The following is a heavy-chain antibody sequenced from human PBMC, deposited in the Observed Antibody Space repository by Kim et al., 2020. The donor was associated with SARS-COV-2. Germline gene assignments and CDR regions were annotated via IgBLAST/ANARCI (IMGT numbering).Heavy chain of an antibody. V-gene: IGHV4-39*01. CDR1: GGSISSSSYY. Sequence: SETLSLTCTVSGGSISSSSYYWGWIRQPPGKGLEWIGSIYYSGSTYYNPSLKSRVTISVDTSKNQFSLKLSSVTAADTAVYYCARLMGIAALRDYYYGMDVWGQGTTVTVSS. D-gene: IGHD6-13*01. CDR3: ARLMGIAALRDYYYGMDV. J-gene: IGHJ6*02. CDR2: IYYSGST.